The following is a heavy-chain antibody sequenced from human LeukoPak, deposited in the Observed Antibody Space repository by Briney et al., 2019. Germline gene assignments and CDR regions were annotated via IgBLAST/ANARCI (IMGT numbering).Heavy chain of an antibody. CDR2: ITASSSTE. D-gene: IGHD3-3*02. V-gene: IGHV3-48*04. CDR1: GFTFSSSS. Sequence: GGSLRLSCTASGFTFSSSSMNWVRQAPGKGLEWVSYITASSSTEYYADSVKGRFTISRDNAKNSLYLQMNSLRAEDTAVYYCARELAGDYWGQGTLVTVSS. J-gene: IGHJ4*02. CDR3: ARELAGDY.